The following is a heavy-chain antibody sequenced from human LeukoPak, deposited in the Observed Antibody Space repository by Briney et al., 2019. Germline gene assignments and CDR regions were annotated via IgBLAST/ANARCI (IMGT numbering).Heavy chain of an antibody. CDR1: GGSISSYY. D-gene: IGHD3-10*01. CDR2: IYYSGST. CDR3: ARETNLWFGELFIKAGAFDI. J-gene: IGHJ3*02. V-gene: IGHV4-59*01. Sequence: KTSETLSLTCTVSGGSISSYYWSWIRQPPGKGLEWIGYIYYSGSTNYNPSLKSRVTISVDTSKNQFSLKLSSVTAADTAVYYCARETNLWFGELFIKAGAFDIWGQGTMVTVSS.